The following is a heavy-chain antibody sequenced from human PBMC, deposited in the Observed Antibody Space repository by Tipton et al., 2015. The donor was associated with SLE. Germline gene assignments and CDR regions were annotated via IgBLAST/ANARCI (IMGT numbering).Heavy chain of an antibody. Sequence: SLRLSCATSGFSFSSFGMHWVRQAPGKGLEWVAVIWYDDSSRSYSDSVKGRFTISRDDAKNTLYVQMDSLRAEDTAVYNCAKDREIVPGSPDYWGQGTLVIVPS. V-gene: IGHV3-33*06. CDR1: GFSFSSFG. CDR2: IWYDDSSR. J-gene: IGHJ4*02. CDR3: AKDREIVPGSPDY. D-gene: IGHD3-22*01.